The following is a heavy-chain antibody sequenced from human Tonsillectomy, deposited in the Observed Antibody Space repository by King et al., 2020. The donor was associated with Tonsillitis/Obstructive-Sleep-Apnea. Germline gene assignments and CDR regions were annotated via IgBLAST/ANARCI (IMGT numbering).Heavy chain of an antibody. CDR3: ARVRITIFGVVDY. D-gene: IGHD3-3*01. CDR2: ISISSSYT. V-gene: IGHV3-11*05. Sequence: VQLVESGGGLVKPGGSLRLACAASGVTFSDYYMSWIRQAPGEGREWGSYISISSSYTNYADSGKGRFTISRDNANNALYLQMNSMIAEDTAVSYCARVRITIFGVVDYWGQGTLVTVSS. J-gene: IGHJ4*02. CDR1: GVTFSDYY.